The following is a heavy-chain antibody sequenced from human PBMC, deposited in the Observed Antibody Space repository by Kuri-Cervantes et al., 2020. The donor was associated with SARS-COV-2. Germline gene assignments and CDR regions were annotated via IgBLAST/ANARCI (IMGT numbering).Heavy chain of an antibody. V-gene: IGHV3-48*03. CDR3: ARSLQVVAL. Sequence: LSLTCAASGFTFSSYEMNWVRQAPGKGLEWVSYISSSGSTICYADSVKGRFTISRDNAKNSLYLQMNSLRAEDTAVYYCARSLQVVALWGRGTLVTVSS. D-gene: IGHD2-15*01. CDR2: ISSSGSTI. J-gene: IGHJ4*02. CDR1: GFTFSSYE.